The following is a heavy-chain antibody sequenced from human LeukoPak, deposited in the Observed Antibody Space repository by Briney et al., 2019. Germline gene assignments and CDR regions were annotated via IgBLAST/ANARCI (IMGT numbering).Heavy chain of an antibody. J-gene: IGHJ5*02. CDR2: TYYRSKWYN. V-gene: IGHV6-1*01. D-gene: IGHD2-2*01. CDR1: GNRVSSNSAA. CDR3: ARGYGAAAMGWFDP. Sequence: SQTPALTFAISGNRVSSNSAAWNWLKHSQTRGLEWMGRTYYRSKWYNDYAVSVKSRITINPDTSNNQFSLQLNSVTPEDTAVYYCARGYGAAAMGWFDPWGQGTLVTVSS.